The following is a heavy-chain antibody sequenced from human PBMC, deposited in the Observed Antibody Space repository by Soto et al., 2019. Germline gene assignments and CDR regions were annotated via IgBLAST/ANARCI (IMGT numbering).Heavy chain of an antibody. V-gene: IGHV3-74*01. Sequence: EVQLVESGGGLVQPGGSLRLSCAASGFTFSNYWMHWVRQAPGKGLVWVSRIKTDGSTTNYADSVKGRFTISRDNLKNTLYLHMNSLRAEDTAVYYCGRDAFGENNYWGQGALVTVSS. J-gene: IGHJ4*02. CDR2: IKTDGSTT. CDR1: GFTFSNYW. D-gene: IGHD3-10*01. CDR3: GRDAFGENNY.